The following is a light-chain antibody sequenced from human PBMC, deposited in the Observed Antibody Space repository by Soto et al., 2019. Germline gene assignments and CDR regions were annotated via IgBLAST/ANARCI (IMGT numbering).Light chain of an antibody. CDR1: SSDVGFYNS. CDR3: STYTGSNTPYV. V-gene: IGLV2-8*01. CDR2: GVN. Sequence: QSVLTQPPSASGSPGQSVTISCTGTSSDVGFYNSVSWFQHHPGKAPKLIIFGVNRRPSGVPDRFSGSKSDNTASLTVSGLQTDDEADYYCSTYTGSNTPYVFGTGTKVTVL. J-gene: IGLJ1*01.